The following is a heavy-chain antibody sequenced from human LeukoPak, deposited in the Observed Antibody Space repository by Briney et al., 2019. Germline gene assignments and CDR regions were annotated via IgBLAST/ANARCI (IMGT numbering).Heavy chain of an antibody. V-gene: IGHV3-64*01. J-gene: IGHJ4*02. D-gene: IGHD1-26*01. CDR1: GFTFSSYA. Sequence: GGSLRLSCAASGFTFSSYAMHWVRQAPGKGLEYVSAISSNGGSTYYANSVKGRFTISRDNSKNTLYLQMGSLRAEDMAMYYCARERSYPTPYFDYWGQGTLVTVSS. CDR2: ISSNGGST. CDR3: ARERSYPTPYFDY.